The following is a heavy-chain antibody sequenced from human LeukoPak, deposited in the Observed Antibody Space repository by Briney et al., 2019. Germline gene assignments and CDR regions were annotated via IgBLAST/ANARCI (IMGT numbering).Heavy chain of an antibody. J-gene: IGHJ4*02. V-gene: IGHV4-4*07. CDR2: IYTNGGA. CDR3: PREPTGY. CDR1: GGSICSYY. Sequence: SETLSLTCTVSGGSICSYYWSWIRQPAGKGLEWIGRIYTNGGASYNPSLKSRVTISIDASKNQFSLKLSSVTAADTAVYYCPREPTGYWGQGILVTVSS. D-gene: IGHD1-14*01.